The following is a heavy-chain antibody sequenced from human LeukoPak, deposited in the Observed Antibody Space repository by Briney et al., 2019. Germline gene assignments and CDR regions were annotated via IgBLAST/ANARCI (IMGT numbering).Heavy chain of an antibody. CDR3: AKDLYGDYGEYYFDY. Sequence: GGSLRLSRAASGFTFSSYAVTWVRQAPGKGQEWVSAISGTGGSTFYADSVKGRFTISRDNSKNTLYLQMNSLRAEDTALYYCAKDLYGDYGEYYFDYWGQGTLVTVSS. V-gene: IGHV3-23*01. CDR2: ISGTGGST. D-gene: IGHD4-17*01. J-gene: IGHJ4*02. CDR1: GFTFSSYA.